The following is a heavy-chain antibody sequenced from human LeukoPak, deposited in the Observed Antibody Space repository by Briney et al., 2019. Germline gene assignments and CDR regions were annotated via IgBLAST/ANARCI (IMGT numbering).Heavy chain of an antibody. D-gene: IGHD6-13*01. V-gene: IGHV3-30*18. J-gene: IGHJ3*02. CDR3: AKEGIAIIGDAFDI. CDR1: GFTFSSYG. Sequence: GGSLRLSCAASGFTFSSYGMHWVRQAPGKGLEWVAVISYDGGNKYYADSVKGRFTISRDNSKNTLYLQMNSLRAEDTAVYYCAKEGIAIIGDAFDIWGQGTMVTVSS. CDR2: ISYDGGNK.